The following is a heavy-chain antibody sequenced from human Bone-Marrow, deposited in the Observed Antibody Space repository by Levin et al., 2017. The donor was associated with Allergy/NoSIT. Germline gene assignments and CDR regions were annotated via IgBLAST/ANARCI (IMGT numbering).Heavy chain of an antibody. Sequence: PGGSLRLSCAASGFTLGDFFMGWIRRAPGKGLEWISYMSISNGYKVYADSVKGRFTIFKDDAHTSLYLHMDSLSAEDTGVYYCARCGYDYGDYVAGSPDFWGQGTQVAVSS. J-gene: IGHJ4*02. D-gene: IGHD4-17*01. CDR1: GFTLGDFF. CDR2: MSISNGYK. V-gene: IGHV3-11*03. CDR3: ARCGYDYGDYVAGSPDF.